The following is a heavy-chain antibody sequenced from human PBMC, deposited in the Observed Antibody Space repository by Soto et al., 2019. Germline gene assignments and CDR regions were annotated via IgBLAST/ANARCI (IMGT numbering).Heavy chain of an antibody. Sequence: GGSLRLSCAASGFTFSSYWMSWVRQAPGKGLEWVANIKQDGSEKYYVDSVKGRFTISRDNAKNSLYLQMNSLRAEDTAVYYCARVFLYYDFWSGYLNDYWGQGTLVTVSS. CDR3: ARVFLYYDFWSGYLNDY. D-gene: IGHD3-3*01. CDR2: IKQDGSEK. CDR1: GFTFSSYW. V-gene: IGHV3-7*01. J-gene: IGHJ4*02.